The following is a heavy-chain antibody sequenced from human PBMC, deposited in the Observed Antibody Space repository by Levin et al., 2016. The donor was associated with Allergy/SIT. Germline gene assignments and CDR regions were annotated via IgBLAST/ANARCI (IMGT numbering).Heavy chain of an antibody. J-gene: IGHJ4*02. CDR1: IHLQYLW. V-gene: IGHV3-30*02. CDR3: AKRADGDYGEADY. CDR2: IRSEGNYK. Sequence: GESLKTLLCSVWIHLQYLWHALVPPGSGKGLEWVAFIRSEGNYKFYADSVKGRFTISRDNSKNTLYLQMNSLRVEDTAVFYCAKRADGDYGEADYWGQGTLVTVSS. D-gene: IGHD4-17*01.